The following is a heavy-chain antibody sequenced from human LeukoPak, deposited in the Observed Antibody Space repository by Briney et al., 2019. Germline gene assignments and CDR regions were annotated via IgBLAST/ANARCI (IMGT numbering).Heavy chain of an antibody. CDR3: ARDRVDSGSYYG. D-gene: IGHD1-26*01. J-gene: IGHJ4*02. Sequence: VASVKVSCKASGYTFTGYYMHWVRQAPGQGLEWMGWINPNSGGTNYAQKFQGRVTMTRDTSISTAYMELSRLRSDDTAVYYCARDRVDSGSYYGWGQGTLVTVSS. CDR1: GYTFTGYY. V-gene: IGHV1-2*02. CDR2: INPNSGGT.